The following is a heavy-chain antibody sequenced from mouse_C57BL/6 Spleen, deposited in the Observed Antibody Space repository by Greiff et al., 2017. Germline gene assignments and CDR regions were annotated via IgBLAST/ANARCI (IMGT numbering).Heavy chain of an antibody. D-gene: IGHD1-1*01. J-gene: IGHJ1*03. CDR2: IYPRSGNT. Sequence: QVQLQQSGAELARPGASVKLSCKASGYTFTSYGISWVKQRTGQGLEWIGEIYPRSGNTYYNEKFKGKATLTADKSYSTAYMELRSLTSEDSAVYFCARDYGSSPNWYFDVWGTGTTVTVSS. CDR3: ARDYGSSPNWYFDV. V-gene: IGHV1-81*01. CDR1: GYTFTSYG.